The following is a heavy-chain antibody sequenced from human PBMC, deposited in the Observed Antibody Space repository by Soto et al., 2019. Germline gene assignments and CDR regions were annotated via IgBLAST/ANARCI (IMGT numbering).Heavy chain of an antibody. V-gene: IGHV3-21*01. CDR2: ISSSSSYI. Sequence: PGGSLRLSCAASGFTFSSYSMNWVRQAPGKGLEWVSSISSSSSYIYYADSVKGRFTISRDNAKNSLYLQMNSLRAEDTAVYYCARDREPVHEWLLPSTGGYNWFDPWGQGTLVTVSS. J-gene: IGHJ5*02. CDR1: GFTFSSYS. D-gene: IGHD3-22*01. CDR3: ARDREPVHEWLLPSTGGYNWFDP.